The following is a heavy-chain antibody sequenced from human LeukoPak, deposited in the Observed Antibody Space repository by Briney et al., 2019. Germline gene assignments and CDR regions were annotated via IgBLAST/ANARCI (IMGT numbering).Heavy chain of an antibody. Sequence: PGGSLRLSCGASGFTFSSYWMNWVRQAPGKGLEWVANIKQDGSEKYYVDSVKGRFTISRDNAKNSLYLQMNSLRAEDTAVYYCARVDGSGSYIYYYYMDVRGKGTTVTASS. CDR1: GFTFSSYW. V-gene: IGHV3-7*01. CDR3: ARVDGSGSYIYYYYMDV. D-gene: IGHD3-10*01. J-gene: IGHJ6*03. CDR2: IKQDGSEK.